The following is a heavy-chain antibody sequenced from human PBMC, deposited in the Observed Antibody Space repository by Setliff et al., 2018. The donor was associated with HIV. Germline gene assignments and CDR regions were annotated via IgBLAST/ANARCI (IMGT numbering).Heavy chain of an antibody. Sequence: LETLSLTCTVSGGSISSDYWSWIRQPPGKGLEWIGYVYHSGSTNYNPSLKSRVTISVDTSKNQFSMKLRSVTAADTAVYYCARLRSELGVFDYWVQGTLVTVSS. V-gene: IGHV4-59*08. D-gene: IGHD1-26*01. CDR1: GGSISSDY. J-gene: IGHJ4*02. CDR3: ARLRSELGVFDY. CDR2: VYHSGST.